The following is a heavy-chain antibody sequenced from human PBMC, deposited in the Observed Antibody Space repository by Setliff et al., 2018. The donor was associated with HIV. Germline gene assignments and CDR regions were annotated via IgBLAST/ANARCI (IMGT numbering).Heavy chain of an antibody. Sequence: GASVKVSCKASGGTFSSYAISWVRQAPGQGLAWMGGIIPIFGTANYAQKFQGRVTITTDESTSTAYMELSSLRSEDTAVYYCARAGGSGSYYLSWYYGMDVWGQGATVTVSS. J-gene: IGHJ6*02. CDR2: IIPIFGTA. CDR3: ARAGGSGSYYLSWYYGMDV. D-gene: IGHD3-10*01. V-gene: IGHV1-69*05. CDR1: GGTFSSYA.